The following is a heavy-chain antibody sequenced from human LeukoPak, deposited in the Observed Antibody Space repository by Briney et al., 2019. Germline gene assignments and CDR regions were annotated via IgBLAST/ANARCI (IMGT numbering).Heavy chain of an antibody. J-gene: IGHJ4*02. CDR3: ASGSYGKSVHFDY. D-gene: IGHD5-18*01. CDR1: GGSFSGYY. CDR2: INHSGGT. V-gene: IGHV4-34*01. Sequence: SETLSLTCAVYGGSFSGYYWSWIRQPPGKGLEWIGEINHSGGTNYNPSLKSRVTISVDTSKNQFSLKLSSVTAADTAVYYCASGSYGKSVHFDYWGQGTLVTVSS.